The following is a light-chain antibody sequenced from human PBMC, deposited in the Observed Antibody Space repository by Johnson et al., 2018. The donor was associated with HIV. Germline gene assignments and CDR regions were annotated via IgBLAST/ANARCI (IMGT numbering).Light chain of an antibody. CDR3: GTWDSSLTSYV. J-gene: IGLJ1*01. Sequence: QPVLTQPPSVSAAPGQRVNISCSGNISNIESYFVSWYQQLPGTAPKLLIYDNNKRPSGIPGRFSGSKSGPSATLGITGLQTGDEADYYCGTWDSSLTSYVFVAGTKVTV. CDR2: DNN. V-gene: IGLV1-51*01. CDR1: ISNIESYF.